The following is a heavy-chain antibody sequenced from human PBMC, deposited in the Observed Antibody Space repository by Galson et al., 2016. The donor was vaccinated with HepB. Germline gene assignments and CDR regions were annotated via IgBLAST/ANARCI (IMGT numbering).Heavy chain of an antibody. CDR2: IYPGDSDT. CDR3: VRRRDILTGYRSYYYVMDV. CDR1: GYSFTSYW. J-gene: IGHJ6*02. D-gene: IGHD3-9*01. Sequence: QSGAEVKKPGESLKISCKGSGYSFTSYWIGWVRQMPGKGLEWMGIIYPGDSDTRYRPSFQGQVTISADKSINTAYLQWSSLKASDTAIYYCVRRRDILTGYRSYYYVMDVWGQGTTVTVSS. V-gene: IGHV5-51*01.